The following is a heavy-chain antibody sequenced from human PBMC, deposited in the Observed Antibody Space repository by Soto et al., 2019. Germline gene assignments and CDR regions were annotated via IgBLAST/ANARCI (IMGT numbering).Heavy chain of an antibody. CDR1: GFTFSDYY. Sequence: QMQLVQSGAEVKRPGASVRVSCKSSGFTFSDYYMTWIRQAPGKGPEWISYINGGGGVIAYADSVKGRFTISRDNARRSIYLQMNSLTVDDTAVYYCSRDPRLVDYWGQGTLVTVSS. V-gene: IGHV3-11*01. D-gene: IGHD1-26*01. CDR3: SRDPRLVDY. J-gene: IGHJ4*02. CDR2: INGGGGVI.